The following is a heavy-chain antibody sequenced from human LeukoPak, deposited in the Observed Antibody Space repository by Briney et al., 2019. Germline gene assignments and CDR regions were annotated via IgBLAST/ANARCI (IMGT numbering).Heavy chain of an antibody. CDR2: IIPILGIA. CDR3: ARGYCSGGSCYSNWFDP. J-gene: IGHJ5*02. Sequence: SVKVSCKVSGYTLTELSMHWVRQAPGQGLEWMGRIIPILGIANYAQKFQGRVTITADKSTSTAYMELSSLRSEDTAVYYCARGYCSGGSCYSNWFDPWGQGTLVTVSS. V-gene: IGHV1-69*02. CDR1: GYTLTELS. D-gene: IGHD2-15*01.